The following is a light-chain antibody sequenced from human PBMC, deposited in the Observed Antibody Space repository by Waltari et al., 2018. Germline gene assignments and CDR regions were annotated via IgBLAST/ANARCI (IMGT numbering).Light chain of an antibody. V-gene: IGKV3-20*01. CDR1: QSVSSSS. Sequence: EIVLTPSPGTLSLSPVERATLSCRASQSVSSSSLAWYQQKPGQAPRLLIYGASSRATGIPDFSLTISRLEPEDFAVYYCQQYSSLPLTFGPGTKVDLK. J-gene: IGKJ3*01. CDR2: GAS. CDR3: QQYSSLPLT.